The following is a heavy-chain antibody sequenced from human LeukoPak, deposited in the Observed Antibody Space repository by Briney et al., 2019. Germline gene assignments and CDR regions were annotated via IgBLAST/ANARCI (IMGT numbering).Heavy chain of an antibody. CDR2: ISAYNGNT. V-gene: IGHV1-18*01. CDR3: ARARCSSTSCLFDY. D-gene: IGHD2-2*01. J-gene: IGHJ4*02. Sequence: AASVKVSCKASGYTFTSYGISWVRQAPGQGLEWMGWISAYNGNTNYAQKLQGRVTMTTDTSASTAYMELRSLRSDDTAVYYCARARCSSTSCLFDYWGQGTLVTVSS. CDR1: GYTFTSYG.